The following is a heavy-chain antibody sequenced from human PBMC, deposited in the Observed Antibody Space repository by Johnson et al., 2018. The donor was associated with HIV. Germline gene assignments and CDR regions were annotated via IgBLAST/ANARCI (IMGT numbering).Heavy chain of an antibody. Sequence: QVQLVESGGGVVQPGTSLRLSCTASGFAFSSYALHWVRQAPGKGLEWVAVISYDGRDAYYADSVKGRFTSSRDNSKNTLYLQMNSLRAEDTAVYYCAKEDRITVTRVTWGAFDIWGQGTMVTVSS. CDR1: GFAFSSYA. CDR2: ISYDGRDA. D-gene: IGHD4-17*01. V-gene: IGHV3-30*04. CDR3: AKEDRITVTRVTWGAFDI. J-gene: IGHJ3*02.